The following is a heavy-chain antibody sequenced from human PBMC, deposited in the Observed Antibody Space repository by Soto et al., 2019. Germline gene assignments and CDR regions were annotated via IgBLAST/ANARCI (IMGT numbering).Heavy chain of an antibody. CDR2: IYPGDSDT. Sequence: PGEALKISCQGSGYSFTRYWIALGRELPGRCLDYVWIIYPGDSDTRYSPSFQGQVTLSADRSFSTAYLQWGSLKASDTAMYYCARLDGYNGFDYWGQGTLVTVSS. J-gene: IGHJ4*02. D-gene: IGHD5-12*01. CDR1: GYSFTRYW. V-gene: IGHV5-51*01. CDR3: ARLDGYNGFDY.